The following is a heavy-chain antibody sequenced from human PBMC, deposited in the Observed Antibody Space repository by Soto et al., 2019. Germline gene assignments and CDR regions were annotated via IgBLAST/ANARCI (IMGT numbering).Heavy chain of an antibody. V-gene: IGHV1-18*01. Sequence: GXSVKVSCKASGYTFTSYGINWVRQAPGQGLEWMGWISAYNGNTNYAQKLQGRVTMTTDTSTSTAYMELRSLRSDDTALYYCARDRGASGPTGYGMDVWGQGTTVTVSS. CDR2: ISAYNGNT. J-gene: IGHJ6*02. CDR3: ARDRGASGPTGYGMDV. CDR1: GYTFTSYG.